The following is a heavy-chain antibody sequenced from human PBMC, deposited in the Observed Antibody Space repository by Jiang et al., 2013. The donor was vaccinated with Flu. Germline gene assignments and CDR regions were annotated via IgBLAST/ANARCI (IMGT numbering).Heavy chain of an antibody. V-gene: IGHV4-39*01. CDR3: ARGDVVTTLRFDF. CDR2: VYHSETISYSGTS. J-gene: IGHJ4*02. CDR1: GGSISSSAYY. Sequence: PGLVKPSETLSLTCTVSGGSISSSAYYWGWIRQPPGKGLEWIGSVYHSETISYSGTSFYNPSLKNRVTIYVDTSKNQFSLKLSSVTAADTAVYYCARGDVVTTLRFDFWGQGTLVTVSS. D-gene: IGHD4-17*01.